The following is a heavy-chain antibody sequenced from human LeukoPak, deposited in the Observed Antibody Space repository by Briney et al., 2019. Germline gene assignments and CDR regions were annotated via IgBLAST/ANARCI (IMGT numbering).Heavy chain of an antibody. CDR2: INSGGSSI. CDR3: ASNPAANYHFYYGIDV. Sequence: GGSLRLSCAASGFTFSDYYMSWIRQAPGKGLEGVSFINSGGSSIYYVDSVKGRFTISRDNAKNSLYLQMSSLRAEDTAVYYCASNPAANYHFYYGIDVWGQGTTVTVSS. V-gene: IGHV3-11*01. CDR1: GFTFSDYY. J-gene: IGHJ6*02. D-gene: IGHD5-18*01.